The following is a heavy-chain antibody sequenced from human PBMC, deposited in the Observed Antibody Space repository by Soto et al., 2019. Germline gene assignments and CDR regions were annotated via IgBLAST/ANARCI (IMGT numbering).Heavy chain of an antibody. CDR1: GFTFISYA. Sequence: GGTLRLSCAASGFTFISYAMHWGRQAPGKGLEWVAVISYDGGNKYYADSVKGRFTTSRDNSKNTLYLQMNSLRAEDTAVYYCARDDPDSRGQRAFDIWGQGTMVTVSS. V-gene: IGHV3-30-3*01. CDR3: ARDDPDSRGQRAFDI. CDR2: ISYDGGNK. D-gene: IGHD3-22*01. J-gene: IGHJ3*02.